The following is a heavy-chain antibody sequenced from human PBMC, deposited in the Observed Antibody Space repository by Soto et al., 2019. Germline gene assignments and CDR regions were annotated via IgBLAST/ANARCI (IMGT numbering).Heavy chain of an antibody. CDR2: ISGSGGST. J-gene: IGHJ4*02. CDR3: ANGCRDMITLGLVIVYCDS. V-gene: IGHV3-23*01. Sequence: EVQLLESGGGLVQPGGSLRLSCAASGFTFSSYAMRWVRQAPGKGLEWVSAISGSGGSTYYADSVKGRFTISRDNANNTLYLQMNRVRGEDTAVYCGANGCRDMITLGLVIVYCDSWGQGTLVTVSS. D-gene: IGHD3-16*02. CDR1: GFTFSSYA.